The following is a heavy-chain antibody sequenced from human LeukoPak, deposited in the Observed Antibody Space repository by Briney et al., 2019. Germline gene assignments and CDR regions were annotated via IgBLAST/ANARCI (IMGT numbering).Heavy chain of an antibody. V-gene: IGHV3-53*01. CDR1: GLTLRSSY. D-gene: IGHD2/OR15-2a*01. Sequence: GGCLRLSCAAPGLTLRSSYMSWVRQAPGKGVEWVSIIYNDGSTYYADSMKGRFTISRDNSKHTLYLQVNSLRAEDTAMYYCARNIRFAFDIWGQGTMVTVSS. J-gene: IGHJ3*02. CDR3: ARNIRFAFDI. CDR2: IYNDGST.